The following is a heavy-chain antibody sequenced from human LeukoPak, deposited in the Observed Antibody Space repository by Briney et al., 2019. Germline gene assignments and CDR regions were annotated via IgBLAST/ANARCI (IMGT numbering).Heavy chain of an antibody. J-gene: IGHJ4*02. V-gene: IGHV1-18*01. CDR3: ARDLPPYYFDY. CDR2: VSPYDGGT. Sequence: ASVKVSCKASGYMFTSYGISWVRQAPGQGLEWMGWVSPYDGGTNYAQKLQGRVTITADKSTSTAYMDLSSLRSEDTAVYYCARDLPPYYFDYWGQGTLVTVSS. CDR1: GYMFTSYG.